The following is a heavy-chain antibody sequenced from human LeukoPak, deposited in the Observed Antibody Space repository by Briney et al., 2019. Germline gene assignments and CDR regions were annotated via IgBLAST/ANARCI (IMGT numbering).Heavy chain of an antibody. J-gene: IGHJ4*02. CDR1: GYSFTSYW. CDR2: IYPGDSDT. V-gene: IGHV5-51*01. D-gene: IGHD3-9*01. CDR3: ARHIGTGHDILTGFVDY. Sequence: GESLKISCKGSGYSFTSYWIGWVRQMPGKGLEWMGIIYPGDSDTRYSPSFQGQVTISADKSISTAYLQWSSLKASDTAMYCCARHIGTGHDILTGFVDYWGQGTLVTVSS.